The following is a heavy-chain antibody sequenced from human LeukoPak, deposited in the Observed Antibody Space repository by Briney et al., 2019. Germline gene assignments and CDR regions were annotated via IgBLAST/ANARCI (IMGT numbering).Heavy chain of an antibody. V-gene: IGHV5-51*01. CDR3: ARVIAARTKYFDY. Sequence: GESLKISCKGSGYSFTTYWIGWVRQMPGKGLEWMGIIYPGDSDTRYSPSFQGQVIISADKTISTAYLQWSSLKASDTAVYYCARVIAARTKYFDYWGPGTLVTVSS. D-gene: IGHD6-6*01. J-gene: IGHJ4*02. CDR2: IYPGDSDT. CDR1: GYSFTTYW.